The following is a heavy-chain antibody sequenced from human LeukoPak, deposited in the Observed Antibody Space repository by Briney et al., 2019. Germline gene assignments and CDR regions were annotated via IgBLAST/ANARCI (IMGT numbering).Heavy chain of an antibody. Sequence: SQTLSLTCAISGDSVSSNSAAWTWIRQSPSRGLEWLGRTYYRSKWYNDYAVSVKSRITINPDTSKNQFSLQLNSVTPEDTAVYYRARDPVEQWPPPVGFDPWGQGTLVTVSS. CDR1: GDSVSSNSAA. J-gene: IGHJ5*02. CDR3: ARDPVEQWPPPVGFDP. V-gene: IGHV6-1*01. CDR2: TYYRSKWYN. D-gene: IGHD6-19*01.